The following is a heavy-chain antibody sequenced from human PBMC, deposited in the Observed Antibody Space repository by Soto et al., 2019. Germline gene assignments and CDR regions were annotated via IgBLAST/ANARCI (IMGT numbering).Heavy chain of an antibody. J-gene: IGHJ4*02. CDR3: ARDRPGDYGDYEYYFDY. CDR1: GGSISSGGYY. D-gene: IGHD4-17*01. V-gene: IGHV4-31*03. CDR2: IYYSGST. Sequence: LPLTCTVSGGSISSGGYYWSWIRQHPGKGLEWIGYIYYSGSTYYNPSLKSRVTISVDTSKNQFSLKLSSVTAADTAVYYCARDRPGDYGDYEYYFDYWGQGTLVTVSS.